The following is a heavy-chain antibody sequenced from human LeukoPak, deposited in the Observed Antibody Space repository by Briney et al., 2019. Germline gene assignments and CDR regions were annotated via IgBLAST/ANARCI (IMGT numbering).Heavy chain of an antibody. CDR1: GGTFSSYA. CDR2: IIPIFGTA. J-gene: IGHJ4*02. Sequence: ASVKVSCKASGGTFSSYAISWVRQAPGQGLEWMGGIIPIFGTANYAQKFQGRVTVTANESTSTAYMELSSLRSEDTAVYYCARVSSYYYDSSGYYGYWGQGTLVTVSS. V-gene: IGHV1-69*13. D-gene: IGHD3-22*01. CDR3: ARVSSYYYDSSGYYGY.